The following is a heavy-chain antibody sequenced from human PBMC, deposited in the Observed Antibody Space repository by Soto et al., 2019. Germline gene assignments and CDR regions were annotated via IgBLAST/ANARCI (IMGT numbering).Heavy chain of an antibody. V-gene: IGHV3-9*01. CDR3: AKDKVSSSWYYFDY. CDR1: GFTFDDYA. D-gene: IGHD6-13*01. CDR2: ISWNSGSI. J-gene: IGHJ4*02. Sequence: EVQLVESGGGLVQPGRSLRLSCAASGFTFDDYAMHWVRQAPGKGLEWVSGISWNSGSIGYADSVKGGFTISRDNAKNSLYLQMNSLRAEDTALYYCAKDKVSSSWYYFDYWGQGTLVTFSS.